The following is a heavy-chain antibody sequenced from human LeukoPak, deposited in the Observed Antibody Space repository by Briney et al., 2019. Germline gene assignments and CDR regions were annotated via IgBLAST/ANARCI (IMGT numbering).Heavy chain of an antibody. V-gene: IGHV4-38-2*01. CDR1: GYSISSGYY. CDR2: IYHSGST. CDR3: ARKYAFDI. J-gene: IGHJ3*02. Sequence: PSETLSLTCAVSGYSISSGYYWGWIRQPPGKGLEWIGSIYHSGSTYYNPSLKSRVTISVDTSKNQFSLKLSSVTAADTAVYYCARKYAFDIWGQGTVVTVSS.